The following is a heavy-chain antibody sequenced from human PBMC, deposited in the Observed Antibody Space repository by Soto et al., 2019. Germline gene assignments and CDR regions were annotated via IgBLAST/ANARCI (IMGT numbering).Heavy chain of an antibody. J-gene: IGHJ4*02. V-gene: IGHV3-30-3*01. CDR3: ARGWGNIVEVPAAMGGSFDY. D-gene: IGHD2-2*01. Sequence: GGSLRLSCAASGFTFSTYSMHWVRQAPGKGLEWVALISYDGYNKYYADSVKGRFTISRDNSKNTLYLQMNSLRAEDTAVYYCARGWGNIVEVPAAMGGSFDYWGQGTLVTVSS. CDR1: GFTFSTYS. CDR2: ISYDGYNK.